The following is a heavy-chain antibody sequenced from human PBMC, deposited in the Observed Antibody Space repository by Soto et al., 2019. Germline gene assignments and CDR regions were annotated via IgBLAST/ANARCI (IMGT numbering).Heavy chain of an antibody. CDR1: GFTVSPNY. Sequence: EVQLVESGGGLIQPGGSLRLSCAASGFTVSPNYMSWVLQAPGKGLEWVSVIYSGGSTYYADSVKGRFTISRDNSKNTMYLQMNSLRAEDTAVYYCARASIAAAGYYFDYLGQGTLVTVSS. V-gene: IGHV3-53*01. CDR3: ARASIAAAGYYFDY. D-gene: IGHD6-13*01. CDR2: IYSGGST. J-gene: IGHJ4*02.